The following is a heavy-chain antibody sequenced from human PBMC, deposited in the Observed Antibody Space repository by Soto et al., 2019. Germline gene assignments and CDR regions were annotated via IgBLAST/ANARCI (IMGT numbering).Heavy chain of an antibody. CDR1: GFTVSSNS. V-gene: IGHV3-53*01. J-gene: IGHJ4*01. CDR3: ARAHDRSSWPWGVSYFDY. CDR2: IYSGGST. Sequence: GGALRLSCAASGFTVSSNSMNWVRQAPGKGLEWVSVIYSGGSTYYADSVKGRFTISRDNSKNTLYLQMNTLRAEDTAVYYCARAHDRSSWPWGVSYFDYWGHVTPVTV. D-gene: IGHD6-13*01.